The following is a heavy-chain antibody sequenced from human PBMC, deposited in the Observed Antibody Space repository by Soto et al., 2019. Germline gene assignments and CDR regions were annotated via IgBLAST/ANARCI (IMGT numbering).Heavy chain of an antibody. D-gene: IGHD6-13*01. J-gene: IGHJ6*02. V-gene: IGHV4-39*01. Sequence: PSEILSLTCTVSGGSISSGDYYWSWIRQPPGKGLEWIGYIYYSGNTYYNPSLESRLTISADTSKNQFSLRLSSVTAADTAVYYCARHLRGYGPPYGMDVWGQGTTVTVSS. CDR2: IYYSGNT. CDR3: ARHLRGYGPPYGMDV. CDR1: GGSISSGDYY.